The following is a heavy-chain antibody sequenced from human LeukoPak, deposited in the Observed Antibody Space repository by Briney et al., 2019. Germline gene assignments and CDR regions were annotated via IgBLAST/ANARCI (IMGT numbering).Heavy chain of an antibody. J-gene: IGHJ4*02. V-gene: IGHV4-59*01. CDR2: IYYNGST. CDR3: ARKGGLFDY. Sequence: SETLSLSCTVSGGSIRYYYRSWVRQSPGKGLEWIGYIYYNGSTNYNPSLKSRVTISVDMSKNQFSLKMSSVTAADTAVYYCARKGGLFDYWGQGRLVTVSS. D-gene: IGHD2-15*01. CDR1: GGSIRYYY.